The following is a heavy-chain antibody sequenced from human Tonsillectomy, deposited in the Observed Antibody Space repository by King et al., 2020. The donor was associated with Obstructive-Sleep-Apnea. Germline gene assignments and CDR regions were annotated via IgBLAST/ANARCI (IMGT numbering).Heavy chain of an antibody. CDR2: IYYSGST. J-gene: IGHJ4*02. V-gene: IGHV4-31*03. Sequence: QLQESGPGLVKPSQTLSLTCIVSGGSISSDGYYWSWICQHPGKGLEWIAYIYYSGSTYYNPSLKSRVTISVDTSKNQLSLKLSSMTAADTAVYYCARGSPYYFDYWGQGTLVTVSS. D-gene: IGHD3-10*01. CDR3: ARGSPYYFDY. CDR1: GGSISSDGYY.